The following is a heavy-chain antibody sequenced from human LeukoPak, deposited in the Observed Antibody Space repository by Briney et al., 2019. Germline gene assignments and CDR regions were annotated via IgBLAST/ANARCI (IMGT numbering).Heavy chain of an antibody. J-gene: IGHJ3*02. Sequence: SETLSLTCTVSGVSISSYYWSWIRQPPGKGLEWIGYISYSGSTNYNPSLKSRVTISEDTSKNQFSLKLSSVTAADTAVYYCARDHSSGWLAFDIWGQGTMVTVSS. D-gene: IGHD6-19*01. CDR1: GVSISSYY. CDR3: ARDHSSGWLAFDI. V-gene: IGHV4-59*01. CDR2: ISYSGST.